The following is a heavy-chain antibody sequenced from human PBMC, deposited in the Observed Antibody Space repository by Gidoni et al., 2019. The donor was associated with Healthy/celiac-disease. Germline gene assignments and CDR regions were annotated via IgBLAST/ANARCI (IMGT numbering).Heavy chain of an antibody. CDR2: ISSSCSTI. J-gene: IGHJ3*02. D-gene: IGHD7-27*01. V-gene: IGHV3-11*01. CDR1: GFTFSDYY. Sequence: QVQLVESGGGLVKPGGSLRLSCAASGFTFSDYYMSWIRQAPGKGLVWVSYISSSCSTISYADSVKGRFTISSDNAKNSLYLQMNSLRAEDTAVYYCARANREAAFDIWGQGTMVTVSS. CDR3: ARANREAAFDI.